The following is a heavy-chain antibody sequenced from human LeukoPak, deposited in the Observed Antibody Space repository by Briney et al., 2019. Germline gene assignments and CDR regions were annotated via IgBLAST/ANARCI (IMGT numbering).Heavy chain of an antibody. CDR3: AGASYDSSGVH. V-gene: IGHV4-59*01. CDR2: IYYSGST. CDR1: GGSISSYY. Sequence: PSETLSLTCTVSGGSISSYYWSWIRQPPGQGLAWIGYIYYSGSTNYNPSLKSRVTISEDTSKNQFSLKLSSVTAADTAVYYCAGASYDSSGVHWGQGTLVTVSS. J-gene: IGHJ4*02. D-gene: IGHD3-22*01.